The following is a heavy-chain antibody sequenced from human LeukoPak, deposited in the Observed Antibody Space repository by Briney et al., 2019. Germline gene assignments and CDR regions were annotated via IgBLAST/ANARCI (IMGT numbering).Heavy chain of an antibody. CDR3: ASRRELTGEPY. Sequence: NPSGTLSLTCAVSGASISSHAWWTWVRQPPGKGLEWIGEIYHSGSTLFNPSLRSRVSISVDKSNNRFSLQLSSVTAADTAVYYCASRRELTGEPYWGRGTLVSVSS. CDR2: IYHSGST. J-gene: IGHJ4*02. CDR1: GASISSHAW. V-gene: IGHV4-4*02. D-gene: IGHD3-10*01.